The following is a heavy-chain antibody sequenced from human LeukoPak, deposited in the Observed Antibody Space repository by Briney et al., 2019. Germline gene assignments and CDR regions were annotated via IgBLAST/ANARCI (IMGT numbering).Heavy chain of an antibody. CDR3: ARGRSPAYYYYYMDV. D-gene: IGHD3-3*01. Sequence: SGTLSLTCTVSGGSISSYYWSWIRQPAGKGLEWIGRIYTSGSTNYNPSLKSRVTMSVDTSKNQFSLKLSSVTAADTAVYYCARGRSPAYYYYYMDVWGKGTTVTVSS. CDR2: IYTSGST. J-gene: IGHJ6*03. CDR1: GGSISSYY. V-gene: IGHV4-4*07.